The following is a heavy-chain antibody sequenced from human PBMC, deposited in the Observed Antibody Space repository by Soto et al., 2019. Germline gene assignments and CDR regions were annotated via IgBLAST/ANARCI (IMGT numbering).Heavy chain of an antibody. CDR1: GGTFSSYT. V-gene: IGHV1-69*13. J-gene: IGHJ6*02. CDR2: IIPIFGTA. CDR3: ARDSPYYDFWSGSRLDV. Sequence: SVKVSCKASGGTFSSYTISWVRQAPGQGLEWMGGIIPIFGTANYAQKFQGRVTITADESTSTAYMELSSLRSEDTAVYYCARDSPYYDFWSGSRLDVWGQGTTVTVSS. D-gene: IGHD3-3*01.